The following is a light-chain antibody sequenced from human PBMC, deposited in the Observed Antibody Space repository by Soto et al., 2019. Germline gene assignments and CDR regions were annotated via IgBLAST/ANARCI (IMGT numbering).Light chain of an antibody. Sequence: DIQMTQSPSSLSASVGDRVTITCRASQSISSYLNWYQQKPGKAPKLLIFAASSSQSGVPSRFSGSGSGTDFTLTISSLQPEDFATYYCQQSYSTPRTFGQGTKVGIK. V-gene: IGKV1-39*01. CDR3: QQSYSTPRT. CDR2: AAS. CDR1: QSISSY. J-gene: IGKJ1*01.